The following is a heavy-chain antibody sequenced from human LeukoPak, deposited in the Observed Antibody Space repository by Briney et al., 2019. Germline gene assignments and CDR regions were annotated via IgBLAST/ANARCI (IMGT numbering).Heavy chain of an antibody. D-gene: IGHD6-19*01. CDR1: GYTFTSYY. J-gene: IGHJ4*02. CDR3: ARTHYKRGWQYFDY. Sequence: ASVKVSCKASGYTFTSYYVHWVRQAPGEGLEWMGIINPSGGSSINAQKFKGRVTMTWNMSTSTFYMELRSLRSEDTAVYNCARTHYKRGWQYFDYWGQGTLVTVS. CDR2: INPSGGSS. V-gene: IGHV1-46*01.